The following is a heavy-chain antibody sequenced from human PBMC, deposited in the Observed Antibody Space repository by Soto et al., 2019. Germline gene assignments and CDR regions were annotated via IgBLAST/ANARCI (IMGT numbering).Heavy chain of an antibody. J-gene: IGHJ6*02. D-gene: IGHD5-18*01. CDR2: IWYDGSNT. CDR3: AADGNPGRSGYSYGYHYYYGMDV. CDR1: VCPFDDYS. Sequence: GGSLRLSCVASVCPFDDYSMNWVRQVPGKGLEWVSLIWYDGSNTYYADSVKGRFTISRDNSKNTLYLQMNSLRAEDTAVYYCAADGNPGRSGYSYGYHYYYGMDVWGQGTTVTVSS. V-gene: IGHV3-33*08.